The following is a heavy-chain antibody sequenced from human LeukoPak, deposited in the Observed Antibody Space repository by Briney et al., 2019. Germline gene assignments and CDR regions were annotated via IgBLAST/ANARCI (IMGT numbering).Heavy chain of an antibody. D-gene: IGHD6-19*01. CDR3: ARPSYRSSGWYDY. V-gene: IGHV1-2*04. CDR1: GYTFTGYY. CDR2: INPNSGGT. J-gene: IGHJ4*02. Sequence: GASVKVSCKASGYTFTGYYMHWVRQAPGQGLEWMGWINPNSGGTDYAQKFQGWVTMTRDTSISTAYMELSRLRSDDTAVYYCARPSYRSSGWYDYRGQGTLVTVSS.